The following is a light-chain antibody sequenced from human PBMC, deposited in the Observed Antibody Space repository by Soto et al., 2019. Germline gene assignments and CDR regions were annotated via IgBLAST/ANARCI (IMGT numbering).Light chain of an antibody. CDR3: QQTHAVPLT. V-gene: IGKV1-39*01. J-gene: IGKJ5*01. CDR1: QPISHY. CDR2: GAS. Sequence: DVQMTQSPSSLSASVGDRVTITCRASQPISHYLNWYQQKAGEAPKVLIFGASSLQSGVPSKFSGSGYGTDFTLIINNLHPDDFATYYCQQTHAVPLTVGQGTRL.